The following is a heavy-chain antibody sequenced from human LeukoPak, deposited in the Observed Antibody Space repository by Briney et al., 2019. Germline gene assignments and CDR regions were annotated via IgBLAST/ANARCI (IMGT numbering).Heavy chain of an antibody. CDR1: GGSISSSSYY. V-gene: IGHV4-39*01. D-gene: IGHD2-15*01. J-gene: IGHJ5*02. CDR2: IYYSGST. Sequence: SETLSLTCTVSGGSISSSSYYWGWIRQPPGKGLEWIGSIYYSGSTYYNPSLKSRVTISVDTSKNQFSLKLNSVTAADTAVYYCARVDGSCSGGSCPSGNWFDPWGQGTLVTVSS. CDR3: ARVDGSCSGGSCPSGNWFDP.